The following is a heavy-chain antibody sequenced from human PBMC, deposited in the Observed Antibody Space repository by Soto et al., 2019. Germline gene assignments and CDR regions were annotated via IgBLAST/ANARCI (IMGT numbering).Heavy chain of an antibody. D-gene: IGHD2-2*01. Sequence: GGSLRLSCVASGFTFGSRAMSWVRQAPGEGLECVSTLSATGGDTKYADSVRGRFTISRDNSKTTLYLQMSSLRAEDTAVYYCAKSPRDCTSTSCPMDYFDYWGQGT. J-gene: IGHJ4*02. V-gene: IGHV3-23*01. CDR2: LSATGGDT. CDR1: GFTFGSRA. CDR3: AKSPRDCTSTSCPMDYFDY.